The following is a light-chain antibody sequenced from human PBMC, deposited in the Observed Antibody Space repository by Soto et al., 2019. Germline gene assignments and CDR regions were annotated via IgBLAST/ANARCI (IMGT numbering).Light chain of an antibody. CDR2: DAY. CDR3: QQYGTSEII. J-gene: IGKJ5*01. V-gene: IGKV3-11*01. CDR1: QSFRGL. Sequence: EVVLTQSPVTLSLSPGERATLSCRASQSFRGLLAWYQQKPGQAPRLLIYDAYNRATGIPPRFSGSGSGTDFTLTITRLEPEDFAVFYCQQYGTSEIIFGQGTRLEIK.